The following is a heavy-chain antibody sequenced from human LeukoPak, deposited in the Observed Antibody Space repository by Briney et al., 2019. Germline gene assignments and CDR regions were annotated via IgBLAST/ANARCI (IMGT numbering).Heavy chain of an antibody. CDR2: INPIFCIP. CDR3: TRKYTSGWGPNWFDP. V-gene: IGHV1-69*13. D-gene: IGHD6-19*01. Sequence: SVKVSCKASGGTFNNYAINWVRQAPGQGLEWMGRINPIFCIPNYAQKFQGRVTITADESTTTAYMELSSLTSEDTAVYYCTRKYTSGWGPNWFDPWGQGTLVTVSS. J-gene: IGHJ5*02. CDR1: GGTFNNYA.